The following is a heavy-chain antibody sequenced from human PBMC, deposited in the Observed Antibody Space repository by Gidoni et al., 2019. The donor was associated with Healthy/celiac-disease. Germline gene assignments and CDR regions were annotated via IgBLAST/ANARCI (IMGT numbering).Heavy chain of an antibody. CDR3: ARDGHSSSWSEIDY. D-gene: IGHD6-13*01. CDR1: GFTFSSYA. CDR2: ISYDGSNK. V-gene: IGHV3-30-3*01. Sequence: QVQLVESGGGVVQPGRSLRLSCAASGFTFSSYAMHWVRQAPGKGLEWVAVISYDGSNKYYADSVKGRFTISRDNSKNTLYLQMNSLRAEDTAVYYCARDGHSSSWSEIDYWGQGTLVTVSS. J-gene: IGHJ4*02.